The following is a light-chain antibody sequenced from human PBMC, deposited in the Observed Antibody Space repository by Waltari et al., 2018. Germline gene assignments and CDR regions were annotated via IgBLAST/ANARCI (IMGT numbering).Light chain of an antibody. CDR1: RGSIASTY. J-gene: IGLJ3*02. V-gene: IGLV6-57*03. CDR3: QSYDSSNQGV. Sequence: NFMLTQPHSVSESPGKTVTISCTRSRGSIASTYVQWYQQRPGSAPTSVIYDDNQRPSGVPDRFSGSIDSSSNSASLTISGLKTEDEADYYCQSYDSSNQGVFGGGTKLTVL. CDR2: DDN.